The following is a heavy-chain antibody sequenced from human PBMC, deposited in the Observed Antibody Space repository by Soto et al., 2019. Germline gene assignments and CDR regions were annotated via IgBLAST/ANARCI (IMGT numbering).Heavy chain of an antibody. CDR3: ARDPVVMPGP. Sequence: LRLSCAASGFTVSSNYMSWVRQAPGKGLEWVSVIYSGGSTYYADSVKGRFTISRDNSKNTLYLQMNSLRAEDTAVYYCARDPVVMPGPWGQGTLVTVSS. J-gene: IGHJ5*02. V-gene: IGHV3-66*01. CDR1: GFTVSSNY. D-gene: IGHD3-22*01. CDR2: IYSGGST.